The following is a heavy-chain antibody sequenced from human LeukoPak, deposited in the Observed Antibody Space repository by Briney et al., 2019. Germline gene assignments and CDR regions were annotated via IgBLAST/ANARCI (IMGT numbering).Heavy chain of an antibody. CDR2: IYYSGST. Sequence: SETLSLTCTVSGGSISSSSYYWSWIRQPPGKGLSWIGYIYYSGSTNYNPSLKSRVTISVDTSKNQFSLKLSSVTAADTAVYYCARDSEYCSGGSCLAWFDPWGQGTLVTVSS. CDR1: GGSISSSSYY. J-gene: IGHJ5*02. V-gene: IGHV4-61*01. CDR3: ARDSEYCSGGSCLAWFDP. D-gene: IGHD2-15*01.